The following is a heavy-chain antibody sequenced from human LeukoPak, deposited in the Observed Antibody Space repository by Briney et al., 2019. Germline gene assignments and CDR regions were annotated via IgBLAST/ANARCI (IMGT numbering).Heavy chain of an antibody. Sequence: GGSLRLSCAASGFTFSTFAMSWVRQAPGKGLEWVSTISSGGGFTYYSDSVKGRFTISRDSSKNTLCLQMNSLRAEDTAVYYCARDRLWEVGATPYFAYWGQGTLVTVSS. V-gene: IGHV3-23*01. D-gene: IGHD1-26*01. CDR3: ARDRLWEVGATPYFAY. J-gene: IGHJ4*02. CDR2: ISSGGGFT. CDR1: GFTFSTFA.